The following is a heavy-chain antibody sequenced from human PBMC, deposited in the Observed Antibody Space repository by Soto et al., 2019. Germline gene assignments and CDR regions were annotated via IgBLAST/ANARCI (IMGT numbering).Heavy chain of an antibody. V-gene: IGHV3-48*03. CDR1: GFTFSSFE. CDR3: ARDSRGRRARSPTFYY. D-gene: IGHD6-6*01. CDR2: IGSGGESI. Sequence: GGSLRLSCAGSGFTFSSFEMNWVRQTPGKGLEWLSFIGSGGESIYYADSVKGRFTISRDNAKSSLFLQMTGLRAEDTGVYYCARDSRGRRARSPTFYYWGRGTMVTVSS. J-gene: IGHJ4*02.